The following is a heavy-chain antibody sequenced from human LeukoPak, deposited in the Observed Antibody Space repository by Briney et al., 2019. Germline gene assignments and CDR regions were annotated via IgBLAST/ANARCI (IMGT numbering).Heavy chain of an antibody. CDR2: TYYRSKWYY. J-gene: IGHJ4*02. CDR1: GDSVSSNSDA. V-gene: IGHV6-1*01. CDR3: ARDPVGGSTIFDY. Sequence: SQSLSLTCAISGDSVSSNSDAWNWIRQSPSRGLEWLGRTYYRSKWYYDYAVAVKSRISINPDTSKNQFSLQLSSVTPEDTAVYYCARDPVGGSTIFDYWGQGTLVTVSS. D-gene: IGHD1-26*01.